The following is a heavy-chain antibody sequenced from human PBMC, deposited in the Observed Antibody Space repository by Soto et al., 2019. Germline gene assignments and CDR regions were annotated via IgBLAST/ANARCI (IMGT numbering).Heavy chain of an antibody. CDR2: ISGSGDST. CDR1: GFTFSSYA. CDR3: AKGLSSRYFSYGTHV. Sequence: PGGSLRLSCAASGFTFSSYAMIWVRQAPGKGLEWVSSISGSGDSTYYADSVKGRFTISRDNSKNTLYLQMKSLRVEDTAVYCCAKGLSSRYFSYGTHVCAQGTTVTVSS. J-gene: IGHJ6*02. D-gene: IGHD2-2*01. V-gene: IGHV3-23*01.